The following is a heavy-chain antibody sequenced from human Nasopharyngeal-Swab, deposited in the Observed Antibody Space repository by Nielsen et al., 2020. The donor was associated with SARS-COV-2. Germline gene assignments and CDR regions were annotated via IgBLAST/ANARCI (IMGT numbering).Heavy chain of an antibody. J-gene: IGHJ2*01. Sequence: GGSLRLSCAASGFTFDDYAMHWVRQAPGKGLEWVSGISWNSGSIGYADSVKGRFTISRDNAKNSLYLQMNSLRAEDTALCYCAKEVTGYCSGGSCYSANWYFDLWGRGTLVTVSS. CDR1: GFTFDDYA. V-gene: IGHV3-9*01. CDR2: ISWNSGSI. CDR3: AKEVTGYCSGGSCYSANWYFDL. D-gene: IGHD2-15*01.